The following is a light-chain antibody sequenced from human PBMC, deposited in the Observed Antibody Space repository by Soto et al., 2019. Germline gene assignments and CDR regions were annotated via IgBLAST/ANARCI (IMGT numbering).Light chain of an antibody. V-gene: IGKV3-15*01. Sequence: EIVMTQSPATLSVSPGERVTLSCRASQSVTSNLAWYQRKPGQAPRLLFYGASTRATGIPARFSGSRSGTGFTLTISRLRYQAFDIHYCQHYFEWPPLTVGQETKL. CDR1: QSVTSN. J-gene: IGKJ1*01. CDR2: GAS. CDR3: QHYFEWPPLT.